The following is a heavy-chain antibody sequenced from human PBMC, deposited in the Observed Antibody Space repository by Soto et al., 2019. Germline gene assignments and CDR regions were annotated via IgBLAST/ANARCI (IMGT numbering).Heavy chain of an antibody. D-gene: IGHD6-13*01. CDR1: GFTFSSYA. J-gene: IGHJ4*02. CDR3: ARGQRRYSSSWWNY. Sequence: QVQLVESGGGVVQPGRSLRLSCAASGFTFSSYAMHWVRQAPGKGLEWVAVISYDGSNKYYADSVKGRFTISRDNSKNTLYLQMNSLRAEDTAVYYWARGQRRYSSSWWNYWGQGTLVTVSS. V-gene: IGHV3-30-3*01. CDR2: ISYDGSNK.